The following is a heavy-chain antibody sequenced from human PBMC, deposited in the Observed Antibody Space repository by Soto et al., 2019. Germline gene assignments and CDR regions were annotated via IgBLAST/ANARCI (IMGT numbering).Heavy chain of an antibody. CDR3: ARKERAHITILD. Sequence: QVQLVQSGAEVKKPGPSVMVSCKASGYTFSSYGISWVRQAPGQGLEWMGWISAYNGNTNYAHKLQGRVTLTTDTTTSTAYMELRSLRSDDTAVYYCARKERAHITILDWGQGTLVTVSS. V-gene: IGHV1-18*01. J-gene: IGHJ4*02. CDR2: ISAYNGNT. CDR1: GYTFSSYG. D-gene: IGHD3-3*01.